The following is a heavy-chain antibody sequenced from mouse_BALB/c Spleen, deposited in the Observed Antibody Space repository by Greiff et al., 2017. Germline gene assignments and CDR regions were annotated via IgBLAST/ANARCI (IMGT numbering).Heavy chain of an antibody. V-gene: IGHV5-17*02. D-gene: IGHD4-1*01. Sequence: EVKLVESGGGLVQPGGSRKLSCAASGFTFSSFGMHWVRQAPEKGLEWVAYISSGSSTIYYADTVKGRFTISRDNPKNTLFLQMTSLRSEDTAMYYCARNWDERTWFAYWGQGTLVTVSA. CDR2: ISSGSSTI. J-gene: IGHJ3*01. CDR1: GFTFSSFG. CDR3: ARNWDERTWFAY.